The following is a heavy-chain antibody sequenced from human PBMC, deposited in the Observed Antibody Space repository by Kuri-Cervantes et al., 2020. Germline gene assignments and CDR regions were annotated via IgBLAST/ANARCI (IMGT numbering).Heavy chain of an antibody. CDR2: TYYRSTWYD. CDR3: ARDSRQQVFASYYYYMNV. D-gene: IGHD3-3*01. CDR1: GDSVSSNSAA. V-gene: IGHV6-1*01. J-gene: IGHJ6*03. Sequence: SLTLSLPCAISGDSVSSNSAAWNWIRQSPSRGHEWLGRTYYRSTWYDDYAVCVKSRITNSPDTSKNQFSLQLNSVTPEDTAVYYCARDSRQQVFASYYYYMNVWGKGTTVTVSS.